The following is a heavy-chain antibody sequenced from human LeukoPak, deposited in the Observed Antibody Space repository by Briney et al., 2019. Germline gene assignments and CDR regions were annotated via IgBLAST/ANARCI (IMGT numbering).Heavy chain of an antibody. V-gene: IGHV3-30*02. J-gene: IGHJ4*02. Sequence: GGSLRLSCAASGFTFSKYDMHWVRQAPGKGLEWVAFIWSDGSNKYYADSVKGRFTISRDNSKNTLYLQMNSLRAEDTAVYYCAKSLSSRGLIIPKTSRYFDYWGQGALVTVSS. CDR3: AKSLSSRGLIIPKTSRYFDY. D-gene: IGHD3-10*01. CDR1: GFTFSKYD. CDR2: IWSDGSNK.